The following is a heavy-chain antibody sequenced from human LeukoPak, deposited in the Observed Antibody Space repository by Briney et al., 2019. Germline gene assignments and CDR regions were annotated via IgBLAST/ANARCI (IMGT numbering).Heavy chain of an antibody. V-gene: IGHV4-31*03. CDR1: GGSISSGGYY. J-gene: IGHJ6*02. Sequence: PSETLSLTCTVSGGSISSGGYYWSWIRQHPGKGLEWIGYIYYSGSTYYNPSLKSRVTISVDTSKNQFSLKLSSVTAADTAVYYCARGWEITMVRGVILNYGMDVWGQGTTVTVSS. CDR2: IYYSGST. D-gene: IGHD3-10*01. CDR3: ARGWEITMVRGVILNYGMDV.